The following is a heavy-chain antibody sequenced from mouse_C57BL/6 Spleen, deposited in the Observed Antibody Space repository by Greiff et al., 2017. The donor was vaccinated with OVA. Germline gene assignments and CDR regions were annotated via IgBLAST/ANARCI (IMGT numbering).Heavy chain of an antibody. D-gene: IGHD1-2*01. CDR3: ASGRLAWFAY. J-gene: IGHJ3*01. V-gene: IGHV1-82*01. CDR2: IYPGDGDT. Sequence: QVQLKESGPELVKPGASVKISCKASGYAFSSSWMNWVKQRPGKGLEWIGRIYPGDGDTNYNEKFKSKATLTVDTSSSTAYMQLSSLTSEDSAVYYCASGRLAWFAYWGQGTLVTVSA. CDR1: GYAFSSSW.